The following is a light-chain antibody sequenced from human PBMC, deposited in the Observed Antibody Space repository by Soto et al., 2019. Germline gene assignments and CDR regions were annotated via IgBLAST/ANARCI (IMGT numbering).Light chain of an antibody. CDR3: QTDDCVPWS. CDR2: TAS. V-gene: IGKV1-27*01. Sequence: DIQMTQSPSSLSASVGDRVTITCRASQGIGNNLAWYQQKPWKVPKVLIYTASTLHSGVPSRFSGSGSGTDFTLTITSLQPEDVATYFCQTDDCVPWSVGQGTRVEI. J-gene: IGKJ1*01. CDR1: QGIGNN.